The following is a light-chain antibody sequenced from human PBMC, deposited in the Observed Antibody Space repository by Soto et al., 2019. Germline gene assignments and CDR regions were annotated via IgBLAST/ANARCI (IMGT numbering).Light chain of an antibody. CDR2: GSS. CDR3: QQYGSSPPYT. V-gene: IGKV3-20*01. J-gene: IGKJ2*01. CDR1: QSVSKNC. Sequence: EDVLRQSPGTMSLSPGERGTLSCRASQSVSKNCFAWYQQKPGQAPRLLIFGSSDRATGSPDRFSGSGSGTDCTLTISRLEPEDFAVYYCQQYGSSPPYTFGQGTKLEIK.